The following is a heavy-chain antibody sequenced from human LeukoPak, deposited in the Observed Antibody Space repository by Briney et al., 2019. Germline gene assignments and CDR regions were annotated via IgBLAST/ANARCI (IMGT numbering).Heavy chain of an antibody. CDR1: GFTFSSSW. CDR2: IKPDGSEE. D-gene: IGHD1-26*01. CDR3: ARDTVGVTDY. V-gene: IGHV3-7*01. Sequence: GGSLRLSCAAPGFTFSSSWMSWVRQAPGKGLEWVTNIKPDGSEEYYVGSVKGRFTISRDNAKNSLYLQMNSLRAEDTALYYCARDTVGVTDYWGQGTLVTVSS. J-gene: IGHJ4*02.